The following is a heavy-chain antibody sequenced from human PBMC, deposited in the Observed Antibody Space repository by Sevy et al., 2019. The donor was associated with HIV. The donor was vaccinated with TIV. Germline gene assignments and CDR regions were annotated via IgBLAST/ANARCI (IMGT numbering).Heavy chain of an antibody. Sequence: GGSLRLSCAASGFTFSNYAMSWVRQAPGKGLEWVSSISRSGGSTYYADSVKGRFTISRDNPKNTLYLQMNSLRAEETAVYYCAKVDVVVPVADYGLDVWGQGTTVTVSS. CDR2: ISRSGGST. D-gene: IGHD2-2*01. CDR3: AKVDVVVPVADYGLDV. J-gene: IGHJ6*02. V-gene: IGHV3-23*01. CDR1: GFTFSNYA.